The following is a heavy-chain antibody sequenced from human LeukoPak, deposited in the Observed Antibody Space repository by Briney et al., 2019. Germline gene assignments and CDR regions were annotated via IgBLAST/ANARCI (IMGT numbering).Heavy chain of an antibody. CDR3: AKRITLITSPYFDH. CDR2: FGGDGVNT. Sequence: GGSLRLSCAASGFTFSNYAMSWVRQAPGKGPEWVSTFGGDGVNTYYADSVKGRFTISRDNSKNTLYLQMNSLRAEDTAVYYCAKRITLITSPYFDHWGQGTLVIVSS. D-gene: IGHD3-22*01. J-gene: IGHJ4*02. V-gene: IGHV3-23*01. CDR1: GFTFSNYA.